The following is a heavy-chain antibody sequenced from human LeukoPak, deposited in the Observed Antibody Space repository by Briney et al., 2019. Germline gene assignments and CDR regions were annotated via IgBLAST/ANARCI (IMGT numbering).Heavy chain of an antibody. CDR2: IYHSGST. J-gene: IGHJ5*02. D-gene: IGHD2-15*01. CDR1: GYSISSGYY. CDR3: ARAPGYCSGGSCYSGWFDP. V-gene: IGHV4-38-2*02. Sequence: SETLSLTCTVSGYSISSGYYWGWIRQPPGQGLEWIGSIYHSGSTYHNPSLKSRVTISVDTSKNQFSLKLSSVTAADTAVYYCARAPGYCSGGSCYSGWFDPWGQGTLVTVSS.